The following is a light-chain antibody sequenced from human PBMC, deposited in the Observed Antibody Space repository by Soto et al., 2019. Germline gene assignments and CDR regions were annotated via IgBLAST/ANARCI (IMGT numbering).Light chain of an antibody. V-gene: IGLV1-44*01. CDR2: NDN. CDR3: QVWDSSSDHHVV. Sequence: QTVVTQPPSASGTPGQRVTISCSGSGSNIEFNTVTWYQHVPGTAPRLLVYNDNERPSGVPDRFSGSKSGTSASLAISGLQSEDEADYYCQVWDSSSDHHVVFGGGTKVTVL. J-gene: IGLJ2*01. CDR1: GSNIEFNT.